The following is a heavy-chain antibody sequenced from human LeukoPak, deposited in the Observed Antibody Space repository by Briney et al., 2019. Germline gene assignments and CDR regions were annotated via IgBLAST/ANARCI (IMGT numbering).Heavy chain of an antibody. D-gene: IGHD3-10*01. CDR2: ISYDGSNK. J-gene: IGHJ1*01. V-gene: IGHV3-30*03. CDR3: ATGSGSYYNRGYFQH. Sequence: GGSLRLSCAASGFIFSRYGMHWVRQAPGKGLEWVAVISYDGSNKNYADSVKGRFTISRDISKNTLYLQVNSLRAEDTALYYCATGSGSYYNRGYFQHWGQGTLVTVSS. CDR1: GFIFSRYG.